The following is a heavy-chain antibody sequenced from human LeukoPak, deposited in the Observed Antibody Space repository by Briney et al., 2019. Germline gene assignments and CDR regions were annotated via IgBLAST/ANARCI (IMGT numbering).Heavy chain of an antibody. CDR1: GGSISSYH. J-gene: IGHJ4*02. CDR3: ARSHYPSSGRFYYFDY. V-gene: IGHV4-59*08. Sequence: SETLSLTCTVSGGSISSYHWSWIRQPPGKGLEWIGYIYYSGSTNYNPSLKSRVTISVDTSKNQFSLKLSSVTAADTAVYYCARSHYPSSGRFYYFDYWGQGTLVTVSS. D-gene: IGHD3-22*01. CDR2: IYYSGST.